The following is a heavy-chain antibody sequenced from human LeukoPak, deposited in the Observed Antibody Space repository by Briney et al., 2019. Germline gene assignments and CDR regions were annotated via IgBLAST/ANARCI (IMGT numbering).Heavy chain of an antibody. Sequence: SETLSLTCTVSGGSISSYYWSWIRQPPGKGLEWIGFIYYSGSTNYKPSLKSRVTISVDTSKNQFSLKLSSVTAADTAVYYCARTVSYSSSWYVGNYYYYYMDVWGKGTTVTISS. D-gene: IGHD6-13*01. CDR3: ARTVSYSSSWYVGNYYYYYMDV. CDR1: GGSISSYY. V-gene: IGHV4-59*01. CDR2: IYYSGST. J-gene: IGHJ6*03.